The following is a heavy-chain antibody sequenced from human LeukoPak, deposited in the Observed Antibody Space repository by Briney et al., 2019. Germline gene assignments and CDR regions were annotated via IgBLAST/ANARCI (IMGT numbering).Heavy chain of an antibody. CDR3: ARDIVEPPGSGRYFDN. Sequence: GGSLRLSCAASGFSFSSYGMHWVRQAPGKGLEWVTFIRYDGSDKFYADSVKGRFTTSRDNSRSTLYLQMNSLRPEDTAAYYCARDIVEPPGSGRYFDNWGQGTLITVSS. D-gene: IGHD1-14*01. J-gene: IGHJ4*02. V-gene: IGHV3-30*02. CDR2: IRYDGSDK. CDR1: GFSFSSYG.